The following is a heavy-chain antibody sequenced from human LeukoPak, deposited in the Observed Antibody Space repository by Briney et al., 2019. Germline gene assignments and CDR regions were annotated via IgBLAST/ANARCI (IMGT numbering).Heavy chain of an antibody. V-gene: IGHV4-59*08. J-gene: IGHJ4*02. Sequence: SETLSLTCTVSGGSISSYYWSWIRQPPAKGLEWIGYIYYSGSTNYNPSLKSRVTISVDTSTNEFSLKLTSVTAADTAVYYCARAYYSDSNAPYYFDYWGEGTLVTVSS. D-gene: IGHD3-22*01. CDR1: GGSISSYY. CDR2: IYYSGST. CDR3: ARAYYSDSNAPYYFDY.